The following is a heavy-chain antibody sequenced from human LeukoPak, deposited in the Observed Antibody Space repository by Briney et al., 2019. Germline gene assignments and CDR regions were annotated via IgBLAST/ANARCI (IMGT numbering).Heavy chain of an antibody. D-gene: IGHD6-6*01. V-gene: IGHV4-4*09. CDR3: ARMSIAAQSWFDP. J-gene: IGHJ5*02. CDR1: GGSISSYY. CDR2: IYTSGST. Sequence: PSETLSLTCTASGGSISSYYWSWIRQPPGKGLEWIGYIYTSGSTNYNPSLKSRVTISVDTSKNQFSLKLSSVTAADTAVYYCARMSIAAQSWFDPWGQGTLVTVSS.